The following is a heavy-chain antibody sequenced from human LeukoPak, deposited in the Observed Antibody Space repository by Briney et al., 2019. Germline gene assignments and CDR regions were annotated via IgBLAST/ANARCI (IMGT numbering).Heavy chain of an antibody. J-gene: IGHJ5*02. D-gene: IGHD5-12*01. CDR3: AREGRTYSGYDLEHNWFDP. CDR1: GGSISSGGYY. Sequence: SQTLSLTRTVSGGSISSGGYYWSWIRQHPGKGLEWIGYIYYSGSTYYNPSLKSRVTISVDTSKNQFSLKLSSVTAADTAVYYCAREGRTYSGYDLEHNWFDPWGQGTLVTVSS. CDR2: IYYSGST. V-gene: IGHV4-31*03.